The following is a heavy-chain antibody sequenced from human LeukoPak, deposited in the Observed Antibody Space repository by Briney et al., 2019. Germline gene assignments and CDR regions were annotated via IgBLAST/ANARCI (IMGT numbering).Heavy chain of an antibody. J-gene: IGHJ4*02. Sequence: GGSLRLSCAASGFTFSSYWMSWVRQAPGKGLEWVANIKQDGGEKYYVDSVKGRFTISRDNAKNSLYLQMNSLRAEDTAVYYCASGGYDFWSGYYSNFDYWGQGTLVTVSS. CDR1: GFTFSSYW. D-gene: IGHD3-3*01. CDR3: ASGGYDFWSGYYSNFDY. V-gene: IGHV3-7*01. CDR2: IKQDGGEK.